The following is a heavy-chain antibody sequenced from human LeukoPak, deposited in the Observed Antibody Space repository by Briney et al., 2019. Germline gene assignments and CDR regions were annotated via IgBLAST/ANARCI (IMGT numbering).Heavy chain of an antibody. D-gene: IGHD2-15*01. CDR1: GGSISSYY. V-gene: IGHV4-59*01. Sequence: KSSETLSLACTVSGGSISSYYWSWIRQPPGKGLEWIGYIYYSGSTNYNPSLKSRVTISVDTSKNQFSLKLSSVTAADTAVYYCARAPPNCSGGSCYPHDAFDIWGQGTMVTVSS. CDR3: ARAPPNCSGGSCYPHDAFDI. J-gene: IGHJ3*02. CDR2: IYYSGST.